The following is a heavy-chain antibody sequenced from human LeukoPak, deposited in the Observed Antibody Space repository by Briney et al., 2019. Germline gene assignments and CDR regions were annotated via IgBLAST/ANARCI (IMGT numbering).Heavy chain of an antibody. V-gene: IGHV1-3*02. CDR3: ARSRNYYGSGSCHYYFDY. D-gene: IGHD3-10*01. J-gene: IGHJ4*02. CDR2: SNAGNGNT. Sequence: ASVKVSCKASGYTFTSYAMHWVRQAPGQRLEWMGWSNAGNGNTKYSQEFQGRVTITRDTSASTAYMELSSLRSEDMAVYYCARSRNYYGSGSCHYYFDYWGQGTLVTVSS. CDR1: GYTFTSYA.